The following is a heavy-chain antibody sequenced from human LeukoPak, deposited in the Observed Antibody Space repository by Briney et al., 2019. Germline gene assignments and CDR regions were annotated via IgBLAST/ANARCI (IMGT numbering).Heavy chain of an antibody. J-gene: IGHJ4*02. D-gene: IGHD6-19*01. CDR1: GFTFSSYG. Sequence: GGFLRLSCAVSGFTFSSYGMHWVRQAPGKGLEWVAVISNDGSKKYYADSVKGRFTISRDNSKNTLYLQMNSPTAEDTAVYYCARDGEGSSGDNYYFDYWGQGTLVTVSS. V-gene: IGHV3-30*03. CDR2: ISNDGSKK. CDR3: ARDGEGSSGDNYYFDY.